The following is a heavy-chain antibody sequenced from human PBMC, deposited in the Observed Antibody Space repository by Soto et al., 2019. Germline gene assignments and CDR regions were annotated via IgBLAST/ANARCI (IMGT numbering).Heavy chain of an antibody. D-gene: IGHD3-16*01. CDR3: ARDIRKGDTYYFDY. CDR2: INPNSGVT. V-gene: IGHV1-2*02. CDR1: GYTFTGYY. J-gene: IGHJ4*02. Sequence: ASVKVSCKASGYTFTGYYMHWVRQAPGQGLEWMGWINPNSGVTNYAKKFQGRVTMTRDTSISTAYMELSRLRSDDTAVYYCARDIRKGDTYYFDYWGQGTLVTVSS.